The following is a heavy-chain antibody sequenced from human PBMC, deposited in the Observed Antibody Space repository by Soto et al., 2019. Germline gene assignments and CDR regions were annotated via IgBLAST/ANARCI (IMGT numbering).Heavy chain of an antibody. V-gene: IGHV3-48*02. J-gene: IGHJ6*02. CDR1: GFSFSTYS. D-gene: IGHD6-6*01. Sequence: EVQLVESGGGLVQPGGSLRLSCAASGFSFSTYSMNWVRQAPGKGLEWVSYISSRSYTIYYVDSVKGRFTISRDNAKKSLYLQMNGLRDEDTAVYYCARGGSSSDNGMDVWGQGATVTVSS. CDR3: ARGGSSSDNGMDV. CDR2: ISSRSYTI.